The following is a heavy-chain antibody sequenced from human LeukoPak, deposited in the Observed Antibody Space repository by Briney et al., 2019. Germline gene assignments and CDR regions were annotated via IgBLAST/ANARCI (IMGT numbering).Heavy chain of an antibody. CDR2: IYYSGST. CDR1: GGSISSSSYY. D-gene: IGHD3-10*02. J-gene: IGHJ5*02. Sequence: SETLSLTCTVSGGSISSSSYYWGWIRQPPGKGLEWIGSIYYSGSTYYNPSLKSRVTISVDTSKNQFSLKLSSVTAADTAVYYCARGVFRFDPWGQGTLVTVSS. CDR3: ARGVFRFDP. V-gene: IGHV4-39*01.